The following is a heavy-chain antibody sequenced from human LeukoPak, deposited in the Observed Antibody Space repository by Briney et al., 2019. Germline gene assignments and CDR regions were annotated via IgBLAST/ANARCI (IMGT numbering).Heavy chain of an antibody. J-gene: IGHJ4*02. CDR3: AKNGGSQCYSHLDS. CDR2: TSGSGGSS. V-gene: IGHV3-23*01. Sequence: GGSLRLSCAASGFTFSSYAMSWVRQAPGKGLEWVPGTSGSGGSSYYAGSVKGRFTISRDNSKNTLYLQMNSLRVEDTAVYYCAKNGGSQCYSHLDSWGQGTLVTVSS. D-gene: IGHD2-15*01. CDR1: GFTFSSYA.